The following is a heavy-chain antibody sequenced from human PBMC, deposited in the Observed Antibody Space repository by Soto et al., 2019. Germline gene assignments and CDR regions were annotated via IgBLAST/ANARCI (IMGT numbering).Heavy chain of an antibody. D-gene: IGHD3-22*01. CDR3: ARDQYYDSSGYYYEGAFDI. V-gene: IGHV1-46*01. Sequence: ASVKVSCKASGYTFTSYYMHWVRQAPGQGLEWMGIINPSGGSTSYAQKFQGRVTMTRDTSTSTVYMELSSLRSGDTAVYYCARDQYYDSSGYYYEGAFDIWGQGTMVTVSS. CDR1: GYTFTSYY. CDR2: INPSGGST. J-gene: IGHJ3*02.